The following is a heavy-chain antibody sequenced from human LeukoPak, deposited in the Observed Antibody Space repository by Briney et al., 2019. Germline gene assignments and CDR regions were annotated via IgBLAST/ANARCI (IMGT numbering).Heavy chain of an antibody. V-gene: IGHV2-26*01. CDR2: IFSNDEK. J-gene: IGHJ3*02. CDR1: GFSLSTARMG. CDR3: ARIGYYDSSGYYWDDAFDI. D-gene: IGHD3-22*01. Sequence: SGPTLVHPTETLTLTCTVSGFSLSTARMGVSWIRQPPGKALEWLAHIFSNDEKSYIKSLKISLTISQDTSKSQVVLTMTNMDPVDTATYYCARIGYYDSSGYYWDDAFDIWGQGTMVTVSS.